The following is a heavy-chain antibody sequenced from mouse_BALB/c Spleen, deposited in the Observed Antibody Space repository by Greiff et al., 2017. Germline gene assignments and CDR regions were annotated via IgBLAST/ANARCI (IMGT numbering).Heavy chain of an antibody. CDR2: IRNKANGYTT. V-gene: IGHV7-3*02. CDR1: GFTFTDYY. J-gene: IGHJ2*01. Sequence: EVKLMESGGGLVQPGGSLRLSCATSGFTFTDYYMSWVRQPPGKALEWLGFIRNKANGYTTEYSASVKGRFTISRDNSQSILYLQMNTLRAEDSATYYCARGPYYFDYWGQGTTLTVSS. CDR3: ARGPYYFDY.